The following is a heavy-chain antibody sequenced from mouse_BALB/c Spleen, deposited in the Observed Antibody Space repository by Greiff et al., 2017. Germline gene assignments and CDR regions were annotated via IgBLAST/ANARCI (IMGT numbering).Heavy chain of an antibody. CDR2: IYPGGGYT. D-gene: IGHD2-1*01. Sequence: QVQLQQSGAELVRPGTSVKISCKASGYTFTNYWLGWVKQRPGHGLEWIGDIYPGGGYTNYNEKFKGKATLTADTSSSTAYMQLSSLTSEDSAVYFCARGDYGNYFDYWGQGTTLTVSS. CDR1: GYTFTNYW. J-gene: IGHJ2*01. V-gene: IGHV1-63*02. CDR3: ARGDYGNYFDY.